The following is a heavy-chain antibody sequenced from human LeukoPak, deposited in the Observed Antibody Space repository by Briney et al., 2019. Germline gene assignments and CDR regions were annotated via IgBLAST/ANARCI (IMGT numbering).Heavy chain of an antibody. V-gene: IGHV1-69*16. CDR2: IIPILRST. Sequence: SVKVSCKASGGTFSSYTVTWVRQAPGQGLEWMGGIIPILRSTNFAQKFQGRVTITADELTSSVYMEMSRLTSEDTAVYYCARGYDVGDYVPFNYWGQGTLVTVSS. CDR1: GGTFSSYT. D-gene: IGHD4-17*01. CDR3: ARGYDVGDYVPFNY. J-gene: IGHJ4*02.